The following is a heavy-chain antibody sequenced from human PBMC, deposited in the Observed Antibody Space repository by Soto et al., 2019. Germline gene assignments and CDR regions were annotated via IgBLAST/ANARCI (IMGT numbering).Heavy chain of an antibody. J-gene: IGHJ4*02. D-gene: IGHD5-18*01. Sequence: SETLSLTCAVYGGSFSGYCWSWIRQPPGKGLEWIGCLSYSESPYSNPSLKSRVTISVDTPNNQLSLKLRSVTAADTAVYSCARETNTAMVTWGQGALVTVAS. V-gene: IGHV4-30-4*01. CDR2: LSYSESP. CDR3: ARETNTAMVT. CDR1: GGSFSGYC.